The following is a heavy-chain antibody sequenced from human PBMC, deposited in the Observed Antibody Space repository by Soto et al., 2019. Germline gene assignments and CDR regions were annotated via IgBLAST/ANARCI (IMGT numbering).Heavy chain of an antibody. CDR1: GDSVSGNNAA. J-gene: IGHJ4*02. Sequence: SRTLSLTCAMSGDSVSGNNAAWNWIRQSPSRGLEWLGRTYYGSKWYNDYAVSVKSRITINPDTSKNQFSLQLNSVTPEDTAVYYCARDRSPGSGSWYDYWGQGTLVTVSS. D-gene: IGHD6-13*01. CDR3: ARDRSPGSGSWYDY. CDR2: TYYGSKWYN. V-gene: IGHV6-1*01.